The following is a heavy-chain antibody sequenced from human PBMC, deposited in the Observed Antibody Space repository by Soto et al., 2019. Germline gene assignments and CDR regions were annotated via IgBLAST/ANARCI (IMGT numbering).Heavy chain of an antibody. CDR1: GFTLSTYF. J-gene: IGHJ6*02. V-gene: IGHV3-74*01. CDR2: INTDGSRT. CDR3: ARARYSSSSASYYYGMDV. D-gene: IGHD6-6*01. Sequence: LRLSCAASGFTLSTYFVHWVRHAPGKGLVWVSHINTDGSRTSYADSVEGRFTISRDNAKNTLYLQMNSLTAEDTAVYYCARARYSSSSASYYYGMDVWGQGTTVTVSS.